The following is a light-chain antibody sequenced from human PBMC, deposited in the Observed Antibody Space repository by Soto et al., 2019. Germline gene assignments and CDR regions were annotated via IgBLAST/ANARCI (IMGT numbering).Light chain of an antibody. CDR3: QQRYNWPPIT. CDR1: QSVNTY. J-gene: IGKJ5*01. CDR2: DAF. V-gene: IGKV3-11*01. Sequence: EIVLTQSPATLSLSPGERATLSGRASQSVNTYLAWYQQKPGQAPRLLIYDAFNRATGIPARFSGSGSGTDFTLTISSLETEGSAVYYCQQRYNWPPITFGQGTRLEIK.